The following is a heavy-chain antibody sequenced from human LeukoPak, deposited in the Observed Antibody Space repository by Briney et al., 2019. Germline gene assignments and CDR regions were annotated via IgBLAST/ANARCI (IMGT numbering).Heavy chain of an antibody. CDR2: IYTSGST. D-gene: IGHD2/OR15-2a*01. Sequence: SETLSLTCTVSGGSISSYYWSWIRRPPGKGLEWIGYIYTSGSTNYNPSLKSRVTISIDTSKNQFSLKLSSVTAADTAVYYCARVSGLGAAKYYYYYMDVWGKGTTVTVSS. J-gene: IGHJ6*03. CDR3: ARVSGLGAAKYYYYYMDV. CDR1: GGSISSYY. V-gene: IGHV4-4*09.